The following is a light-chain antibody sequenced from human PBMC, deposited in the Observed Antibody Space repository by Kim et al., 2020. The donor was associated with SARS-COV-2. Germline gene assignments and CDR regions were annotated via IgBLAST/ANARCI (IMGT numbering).Light chain of an antibody. V-gene: IGLV2-14*03. CDR3: SSYTSSSTWV. CDR2: DVS. J-gene: IGLJ3*02. CDR1: SSDVGGYNY. Sequence: GQSSTISCTGTSSDVGGYNYVSWYQQHPGKAPKLMIYDVSKRPSGVSKRFSGSKSGNTASLTISGLQAEDEADYYGSSYTSSSTWVFGGGTQLTVL.